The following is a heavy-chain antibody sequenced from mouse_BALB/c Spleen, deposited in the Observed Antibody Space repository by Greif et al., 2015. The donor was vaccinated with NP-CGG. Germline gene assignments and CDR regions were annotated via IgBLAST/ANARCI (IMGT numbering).Heavy chain of an antibody. D-gene: IGHD2-4*01. V-gene: IGHV5-15*02. J-gene: IGHJ3*01. Sequence: EVKLMESGGGLVQPGGSRKLSCAASGFTFSDYGMAWVRQAPGKGPEWVAFISNLAYSIYYADTVTGRFTISRENAKNTLYLEMSSLRSEDTAMYYCARSTMIKGAWFAYWGQGTLVTVSA. CDR3: ARSTMIKGAWFAY. CDR1: GFTFSDYG. CDR2: ISNLAYSI.